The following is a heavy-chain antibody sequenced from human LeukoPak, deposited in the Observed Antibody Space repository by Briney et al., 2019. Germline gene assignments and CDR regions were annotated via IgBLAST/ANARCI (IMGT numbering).Heavy chain of an antibody. D-gene: IGHD6-19*01. J-gene: IGHJ4*02. Sequence: GGSLRLSCAASGFTFTSYWMSWVRQAPGKGLEWVANIKQDGNERYYVDSVKGRFTISRDNAKNSLYLQMNSLRANDTGVYYCAGSGWQVYFDYWGQGTLVTVSS. CDR2: IKQDGNER. CDR1: GFTFTSYW. V-gene: IGHV3-7*01. CDR3: AGSGWQVYFDY.